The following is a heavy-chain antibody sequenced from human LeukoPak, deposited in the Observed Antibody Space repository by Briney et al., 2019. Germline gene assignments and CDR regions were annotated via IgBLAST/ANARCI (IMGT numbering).Heavy chain of an antibody. D-gene: IGHD3-3*01. Sequence: SETLSRTCTVSGGSISSYYWSWIRQPPGKGLEWIGYIYYSGSTNYNPSLKSRVTISVDTSKNQFSLKLSSVTAADTAVYYCTRDSVTIFAFDPWGQGTLVTVSS. J-gene: IGHJ5*02. CDR3: TRDSVTIFAFDP. CDR1: GGSISSYY. CDR2: IYYSGST. V-gene: IGHV4-59*01.